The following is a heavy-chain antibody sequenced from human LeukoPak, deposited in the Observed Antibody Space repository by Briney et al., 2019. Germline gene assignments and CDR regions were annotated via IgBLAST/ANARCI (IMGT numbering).Heavy chain of an antibody. V-gene: IGHV4-59*01. CDR2: INYSGST. CDR3: ARENTHDIAVAGRDAFDI. D-gene: IGHD6-19*01. J-gene: IGHJ3*02. CDR1: GGSISGYY. Sequence: PSETLSLTCTVSGGSISGYYWSWIRQPPGKGLEWIGYINYSGSTNYNPSLKSRVTISVDTSKNQFSLKLSSVTAADTAVYYCARENTHDIAVAGRDAFDIWGQGTMVTVSS.